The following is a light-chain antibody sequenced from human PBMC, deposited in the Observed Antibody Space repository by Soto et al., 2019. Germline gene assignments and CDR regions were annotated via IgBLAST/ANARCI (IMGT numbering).Light chain of an antibody. CDR2: EAS. CDR1: QSVSRW. V-gene: IGKV1-5*03. CDR3: QQYQTYPT. J-gene: IGKJ1*01. Sequence: DIQMTQSPSTLSASVGDRVTITCRASQSVSRWLAWYQQKPGKAPKLLIYEASTLKSGVPSRFGGGGSGTDFTLTISSLQPDDFATYYSQQYQTYPTFGHGTKVEIK.